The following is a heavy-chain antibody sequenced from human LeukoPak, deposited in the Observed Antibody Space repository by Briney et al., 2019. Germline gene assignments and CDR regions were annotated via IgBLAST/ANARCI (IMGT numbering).Heavy chain of an antibody. CDR2: ISAYNGNT. CDR3: ARDLAGAGERGDYIDY. D-gene: IGHD3-16*01. Sequence: ASVKVSCKASGYTFTSYGISWVRQAPGQGLEWMGWISAYNGNTNYAQKLQGRVTMTTDTSTSTAYMELRSLRSDDTAVYYCARDLAGAGERGDYIDYWGQGNLVTVSS. J-gene: IGHJ4*02. CDR1: GYTFTSYG. V-gene: IGHV1-18*01.